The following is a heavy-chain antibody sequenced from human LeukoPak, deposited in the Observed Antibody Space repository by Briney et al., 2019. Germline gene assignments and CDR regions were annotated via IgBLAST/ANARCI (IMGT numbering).Heavy chain of an antibody. D-gene: IGHD1-14*01. CDR3: ARDPDGNNWFDP. CDR1: GGSINNSY. V-gene: IGHV4-59*01. Sequence: SETLSLTCTVSGGSINNSYWSWIRQPPRKGLEWIGYIYHSGSTNYNPSLKSRVTMSVDTSRNQFSLKLSSVTAADTAVYYCARDPDGNNWFDPWGQGTLVTVSS. CDR2: IYHSGST. J-gene: IGHJ5*02.